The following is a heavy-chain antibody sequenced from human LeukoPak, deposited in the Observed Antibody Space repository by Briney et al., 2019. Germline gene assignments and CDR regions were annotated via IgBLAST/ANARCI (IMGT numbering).Heavy chain of an antibody. Sequence: PSETLSLTCTVSGGSISSSDHYWAWICQPPGKGLEWIGSRYYSGDNYYSPSLKSRVTISVDTSRNEFALKLNSVTAADTAVYFCARHRLEGDTFDIWGQGTKVTVSS. CDR1: GGSISSSDHY. V-gene: IGHV4-39*01. D-gene: IGHD3-3*01. CDR2: RYYSGDN. CDR3: ARHRLEGDTFDI. J-gene: IGHJ3*02.